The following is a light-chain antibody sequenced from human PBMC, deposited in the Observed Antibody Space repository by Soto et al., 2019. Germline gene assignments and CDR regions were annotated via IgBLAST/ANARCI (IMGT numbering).Light chain of an antibody. CDR3: RSYRSSSTSYV. Sequence: QSVLTQPASVSGSPGQSITISCTGTSSDIGDSNYVSWYQQHPGKAPKLVIYDVSNRPSGVSNRFSGSKSANTASLTISGLQAEDEADYYCRSYRSSSTSYVFGTVTKVTVL. CDR2: DVS. CDR1: SSDIGDSNY. J-gene: IGLJ1*01. V-gene: IGLV2-14*03.